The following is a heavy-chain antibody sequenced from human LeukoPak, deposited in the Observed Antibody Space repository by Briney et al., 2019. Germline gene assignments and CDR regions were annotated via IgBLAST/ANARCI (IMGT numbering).Heavy chain of an antibody. CDR1: GGTFSSYA. CDR3: ATNYGSGSYLVY. V-gene: IGHV1-69*13. CDR2: IIPIFGTA. D-gene: IGHD3-10*01. Sequence: ASVKVSCKASGGTFSSYAISWVRQAPGQGLEWMGGIIPIFGTANYAQKFQGRVTIAADESTSTAYMELSSLRSEDTAVYYCATNYGSGSYLVYWGQGTLVTVSS. J-gene: IGHJ4*02.